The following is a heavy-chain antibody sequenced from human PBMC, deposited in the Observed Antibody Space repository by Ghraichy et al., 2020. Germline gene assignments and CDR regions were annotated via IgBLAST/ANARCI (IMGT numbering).Heavy chain of an antibody. V-gene: IGHV4-39*01. CDR2: IYYSGST. Sequence: SETLSLTCTVSGGSISSSSYYWGWIRQPPGKGLEWIGSIYYSGSTYYNPSLKSRVTISVDTSKNQFSLKLSSVTAADTAVYYCARHVAHYDILTGYYYFDYWGQGTLVTVSS. J-gene: IGHJ4*02. CDR1: GGSISSSSYY. D-gene: IGHD3-9*01. CDR3: ARHVAHYDILTGYYYFDY.